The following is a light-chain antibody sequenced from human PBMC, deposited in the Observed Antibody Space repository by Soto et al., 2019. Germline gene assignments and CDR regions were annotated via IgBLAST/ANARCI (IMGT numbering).Light chain of an antibody. Sequence: DIVMTQSPLSLSVTPGEPASLSCRSSQSLLHRNGHNYLDWYLQKPGQSPQLLIYMGSNRASGVPARLSGGGSGTEFTLKISRVEAEDVGVYYCMQALQTPRSFGQGTKLYIK. CDR1: QSLLHRNGHNY. V-gene: IGKV2-28*01. CDR2: MGS. CDR3: MQALQTPRS. J-gene: IGKJ2*01.